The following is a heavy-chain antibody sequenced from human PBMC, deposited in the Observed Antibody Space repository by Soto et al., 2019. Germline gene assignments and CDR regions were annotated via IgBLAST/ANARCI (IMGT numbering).Heavy chain of an antibody. D-gene: IGHD1-26*01. CDR2: IYYSGST. CDR3: GRHYPGAFDV. CDR1: GGSISSGGYY. V-gene: IGHV4-31*03. J-gene: IGHJ3*01. Sequence: SETPSLTCTVSGGSISSGGYYWSWIRQHPGKGLEWIGYIYYSGSTYYNPSLKSRVTISVDASKNQFSLKLSSVTAADTAVFYCGRHYPGAFDVWGQGIVVTVSS.